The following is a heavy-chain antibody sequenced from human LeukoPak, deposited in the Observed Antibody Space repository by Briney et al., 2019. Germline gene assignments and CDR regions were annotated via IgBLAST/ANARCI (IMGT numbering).Heavy chain of an antibody. V-gene: IGHV3-53*01. CDR1: GFTVSSNY. J-gene: IGHJ6*02. CDR2: IYSGGST. CDR3: ASRDSGSYANYYYYYGMDV. Sequence: PGGSLRLSCAASGFTVSSNYMSWVRQAPGKGLEWVSVIYSGGSTYYADSVKGRFTISRDNSKNTLYLQMNSLRAEDTAVYYCASRDSGSYANYYYYYGMDVWGQGTTVTVSS. D-gene: IGHD1-26*01.